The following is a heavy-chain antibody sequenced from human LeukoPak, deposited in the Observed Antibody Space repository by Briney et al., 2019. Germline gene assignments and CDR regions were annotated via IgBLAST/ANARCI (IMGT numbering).Heavy chain of an antibody. CDR1: GGSISSNTYY. CDR3: ARREYSNSYFDY. D-gene: IGHD2/OR15-2a*01. J-gene: IGHJ4*02. V-gene: IGHV4-39*01. Sequence: KPSETLSLTCTVSGGSISSNTYYWGWIRQPPGKGLEWIGSIYYSGSTYYNPSLKSPVTISVDTSKNQFSLKLSSVTAADTAVYYCARREYSNSYFDYWVQGTLVTVSS. CDR2: IYYSGST.